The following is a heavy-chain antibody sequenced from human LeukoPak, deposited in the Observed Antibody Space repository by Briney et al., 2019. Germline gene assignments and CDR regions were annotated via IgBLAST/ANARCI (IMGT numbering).Heavy chain of an antibody. D-gene: IGHD3-3*01. J-gene: IGHJ6*02. CDR3: ATFLYYDFWSGYYPYYYGMDV. V-gene: IGHV1-18*01. CDR2: ISAYNGNT. Sequence: ASVKVSCKASGYTFTSYGISWVRQAPGQGLEWMGWISAYNGNTNYAQKFQGRVTITADKSTSTAYMELSSLRSEDTAVYYCATFLYYDFWSGYYPYYYGMDVWGQGTTVTVSS. CDR1: GYTFTSYG.